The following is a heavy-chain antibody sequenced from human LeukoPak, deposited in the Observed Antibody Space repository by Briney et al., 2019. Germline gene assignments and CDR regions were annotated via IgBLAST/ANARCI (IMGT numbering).Heavy chain of an antibody. Sequence: SETLSLTYTVSGASISSYYWSWIRQPPGKGLEWIGYIDYSGSTNYNPSLKSRVIISVDTSRTQFSLKLSSVTAADTAVYYCARHYYSDPFDYWGQGTLVTVSS. CDR2: IDYSGST. CDR1: GASISSYY. D-gene: IGHD4-17*01. V-gene: IGHV4-59*01. CDR3: ARHYYSDPFDY. J-gene: IGHJ4*02.